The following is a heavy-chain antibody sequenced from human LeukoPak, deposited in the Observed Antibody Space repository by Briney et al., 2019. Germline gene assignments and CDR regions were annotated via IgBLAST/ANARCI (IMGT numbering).Heavy chain of an antibody. CDR3: ARAGNDYGDYLPDAFDI. Sequence: ASVKVSCKASGYTFTSYGISWVRQAPGQGLEWMGWISAYNGNTNYVQKLQGRVTMTTDTSTSTAYMELRSLRSDDTAVYYCARAGNDYGDYLPDAFDIWGQGTMVTVSS. J-gene: IGHJ3*02. CDR1: GYTFTSYG. V-gene: IGHV1-18*04. CDR2: ISAYNGNT. D-gene: IGHD4-17*01.